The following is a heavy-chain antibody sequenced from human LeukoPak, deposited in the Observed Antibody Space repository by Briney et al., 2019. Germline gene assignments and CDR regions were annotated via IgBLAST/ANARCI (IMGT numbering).Heavy chain of an antibody. CDR2: IHYSGST. Sequence: SETQSLTCQVSGGSISSSNYFWGWIRQPPGKGLEWIGSIHYSGSTYYNPSLKSRVTISIDTSNNQLSLKLSSVTATDTAVYYCVSAQRDFRSGYYRGVWGKGTTVTVSS. D-gene: IGHD3-3*01. J-gene: IGHJ6*03. V-gene: IGHV4-39*01. CDR1: GGSISSSNYF. CDR3: VSAQRDFRSGYYRGV.